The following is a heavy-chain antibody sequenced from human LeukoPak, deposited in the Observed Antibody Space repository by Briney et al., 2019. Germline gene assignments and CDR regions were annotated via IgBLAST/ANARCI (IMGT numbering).Heavy chain of an antibody. D-gene: IGHD1-26*01. V-gene: IGHV1-69*01. CDR3: ARVSSVGAPYFDC. CDR2: IIPIFGTA. Sequence: GASVKVSCKASGGTFSSYAISWVRQAPGQGLEWMGGIIPIFGTANYAQKFQGRVTITADESTSTAYMELSSLRSEDTAVYYCARVSSVGAPYFDCWGQGTLGHGSS. CDR1: GGTFSSYA. J-gene: IGHJ4*02.